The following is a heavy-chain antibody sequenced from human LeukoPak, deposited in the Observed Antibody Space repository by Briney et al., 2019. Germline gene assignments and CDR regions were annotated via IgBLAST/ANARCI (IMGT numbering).Heavy chain of an antibody. D-gene: IGHD5-18*01. J-gene: IGHJ6*02. CDR3: ARDPRLRNSLYGMGV. Sequence: ASVKVSCKASGGTFSSYAISWVRQAPGQGLEWMGRIIPILGIANYAQKFQGRVTITADKSTSTAYMELSSLRSEDTAVYYCARDPRLRNSLYGMGVWGQGTTVTVSS. CDR2: IIPILGIA. CDR1: GGTFSSYA. V-gene: IGHV1-69*04.